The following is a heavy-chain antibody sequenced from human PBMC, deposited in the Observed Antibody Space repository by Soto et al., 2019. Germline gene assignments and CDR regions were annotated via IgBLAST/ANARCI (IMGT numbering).Heavy chain of an antibody. CDR2: ISSSSTYI. D-gene: IGHD6-13*01. CDR1: GFTFSSYS. Sequence: EVQLVESGGGLVKPGGSLRLSCAASGFTFSSYSMNWVRQAPGKGLEWVSSISSSSTYIYYADSVKGRFTISRDNAKNSLYVQTNSLRAEDTAVYYCARAVAAASDYWGQGTLVTVSS. J-gene: IGHJ4*02. V-gene: IGHV3-21*01. CDR3: ARAVAAASDY.